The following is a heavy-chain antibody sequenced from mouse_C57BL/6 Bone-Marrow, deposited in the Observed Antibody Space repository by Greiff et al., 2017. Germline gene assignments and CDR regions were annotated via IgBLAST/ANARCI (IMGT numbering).Heavy chain of an antibody. CDR1: GYTFPSYW. CDR3: ARRGAYYYGSSYVWYFDV. CDR2: IYPGSGST. J-gene: IGHJ1*03. D-gene: IGHD1-1*01. V-gene: IGHV1-55*01. Sequence: QVQLQQPGAELVKPGASVKMSCKASGYTFPSYWITWLKQRPGQGLEWIGDIYPGSGSTNYNEKFKSKATLTVDTSSSTAYMQLSSLTSEATAVYYCARRGAYYYGSSYVWYFDVWGTGTTVTVSS.